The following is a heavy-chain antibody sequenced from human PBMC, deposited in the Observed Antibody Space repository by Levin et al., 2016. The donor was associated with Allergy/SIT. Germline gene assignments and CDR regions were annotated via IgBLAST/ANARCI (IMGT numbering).Heavy chain of an antibody. V-gene: IGHV3-7*01. CDR3: ARERKTTVTTSKTQGAFDI. J-gene: IGHJ3*02. CDR2: IKQDGSEK. D-gene: IGHD4-17*01. CDR1: GFTFSSYW. Sequence: ESLKISCAASGFTFSSYWMSWVRQAPGKGLEWVANIKQDGSEKYYVDSVKGRFTISRDNAKNSLYLQMNSLRAEDTAVYYCARERKTTVTTSKTQGAFDIWGQGTMVTVSS.